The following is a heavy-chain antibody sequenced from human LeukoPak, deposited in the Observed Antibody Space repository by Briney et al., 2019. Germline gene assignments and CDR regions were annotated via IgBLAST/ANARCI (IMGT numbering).Heavy chain of an antibody. CDR3: AKEGSSYGSGSYLLRYFDN. CDR1: GFTFSSNA. V-gene: IGHV3-23*01. J-gene: IGHJ4*02. D-gene: IGHD3-10*01. CDR2: ISGSGGST. Sequence: PGGSLRLSCAASGFTFSSNAMSWVRQAPGKGLEWVSAISGSGGSTYYADSVKGRFTISRDNSKNTLYLQMNSLRAEDTAVYYCAKEGSSYGSGSYLLRYFDNWGQGTLVTVSS.